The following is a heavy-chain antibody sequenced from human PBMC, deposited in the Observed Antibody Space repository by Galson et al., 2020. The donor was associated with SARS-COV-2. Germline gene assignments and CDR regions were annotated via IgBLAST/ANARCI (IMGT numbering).Heavy chain of an antibody. Sequence: GGSLRLSCAASGFTFSSYGMHWVRQAPGKGLEWVAVISYDGSNKYYADSVKGRFTISRDNSKNTLYLQMNSLRAEDTAVYYCAKDDRQVVVQKPRYYGPDYWGQGTLVTVSS. CDR1: GFTFSSYG. CDR2: ISYDGSNK. CDR3: AKDDRQVVVQKPRYYGPDY. V-gene: IGHV3-30*18. J-gene: IGHJ4*02. D-gene: IGHD2-15*01.